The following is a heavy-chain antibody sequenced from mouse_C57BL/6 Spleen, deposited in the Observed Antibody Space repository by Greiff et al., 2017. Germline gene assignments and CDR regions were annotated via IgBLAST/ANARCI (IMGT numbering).Heavy chain of an antibody. J-gene: IGHJ2*01. CDR3: ARTTTVGPYFDY. CDR1: GYTFTSYW. Sequence: VQLQQPGAELVKPGASVKMSCKASGYTFTSYWITWVKQRPGQGLEWIGDIYPGSGSTNYNEKFKSKATLTVDTSSSTAYMQLSSLTSEDSAVYYCARTTTVGPYFDYWGQGTTLTVSS. V-gene: IGHV1-55*01. CDR2: IYPGSGST. D-gene: IGHD1-1*01.